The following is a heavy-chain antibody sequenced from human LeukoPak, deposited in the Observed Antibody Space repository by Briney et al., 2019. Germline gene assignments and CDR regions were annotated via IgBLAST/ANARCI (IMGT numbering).Heavy chain of an antibody. CDR2: IWYDGSNK. CDR3: ARDALYYYDSSGYYYWYFDL. Sequence: GRSLRLSCAASGFTFSSYGMHWVRRAPGKGLEWVAVIWYDGSNKYYADSVKGRFTISRDNSKNTLYLQMNSLRAEDTAVYYCARDALYYYDSSGYYYWYFDLWGRGTLVTVSS. D-gene: IGHD3-22*01. J-gene: IGHJ2*01. CDR1: GFTFSSYG. V-gene: IGHV3-33*01.